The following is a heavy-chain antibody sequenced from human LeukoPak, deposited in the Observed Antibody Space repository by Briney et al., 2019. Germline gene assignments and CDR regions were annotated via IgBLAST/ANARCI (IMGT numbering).Heavy chain of an antibody. V-gene: IGHV3-21*01. J-gene: IGHJ6*03. CDR2: ISSSSSYI. CDR1: GFTFSSYS. Sequence: GGSLRLSCAASGFTFSSYSMNWVRQPPGKGLEWVSSISSSSSYIYYADSVKGRFTISRDNAKNTLYLQMNSLRAEDTAVYYCATLKASYYMDVWGKGTTVTVSS. CDR3: ATLKASYYMDV.